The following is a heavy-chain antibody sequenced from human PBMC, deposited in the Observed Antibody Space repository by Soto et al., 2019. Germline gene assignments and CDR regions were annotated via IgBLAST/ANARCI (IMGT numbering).Heavy chain of an antibody. V-gene: IGHV3-7*05. CDR2: IKQDGSEK. CDR1: GFTFSSYW. Sequence: AGGSLRLSCAASGFTFSSYWMSWVRQAPGKGLEWVANIKQDGSEKYYVDSVKGRFTISRDNAKNSLYLQMNSLRAEDTAVYYCARERGYCSGGSCYYGMDVWGQGTTVTVSS. J-gene: IGHJ6*02. D-gene: IGHD2-15*01. CDR3: ARERGYCSGGSCYYGMDV.